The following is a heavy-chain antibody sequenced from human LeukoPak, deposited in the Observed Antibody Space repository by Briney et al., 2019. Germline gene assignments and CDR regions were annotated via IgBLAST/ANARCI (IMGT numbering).Heavy chain of an antibody. CDR2: INPSGGST. V-gene: IGHV1-46*01. D-gene: IGHD2-21*01. CDR3: ARARILWWQHFRFDP. J-gene: IGHJ5*02. CDR1: GYTFTSYY. Sequence: ASVKVSCKASGYTFTSYYMHWVRQAPGQGLEWMGIINPSGGSTSYAQKFQGRVTMTRDMSTSTVYMELSSLRSEDTAVYYCARARILWWQHFRFDPWGQGTLVTVSS.